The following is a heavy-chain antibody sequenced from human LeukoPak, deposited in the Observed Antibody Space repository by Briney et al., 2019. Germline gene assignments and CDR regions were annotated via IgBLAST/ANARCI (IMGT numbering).Heavy chain of an antibody. CDR3: ARDGPDTVTMGWFDP. V-gene: IGHV4-31*03. CDR1: GGSISSGGYY. Sequence: SQTLSLTCTVSGGSISSGGYYWSWIRQHPGKGLEWIGYIYYSGSTYYNPSLKSRVTISVDTSKNQFSLKLSSVTAADTAVYYCARDGPDTVTMGWFDPWGQGTLVTVSS. J-gene: IGHJ5*02. D-gene: IGHD4-17*01. CDR2: IYYSGST.